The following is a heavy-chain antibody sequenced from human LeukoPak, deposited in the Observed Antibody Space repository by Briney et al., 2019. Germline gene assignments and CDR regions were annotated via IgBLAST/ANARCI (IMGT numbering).Heavy chain of an antibody. V-gene: IGHV3-48*01. Sequence: PGGSLRLSCAASGFTFTNYGMNWVRQAPGKGLEWVSYISDSGILYADSVKGRFTISRDTAWRSLYLQMNSLRAEDTAVYYCAIIGCYRGVCDFDVWGQGTMVAISS. CDR2: ISDSGI. J-gene: IGHJ3*01. CDR1: GFTFTNYG. CDR3: AIIGCYRGVCDFDV. D-gene: IGHD2-21*01.